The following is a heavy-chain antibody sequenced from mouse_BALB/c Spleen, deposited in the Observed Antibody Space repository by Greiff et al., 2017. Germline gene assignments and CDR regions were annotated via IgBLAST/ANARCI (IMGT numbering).Heavy chain of an antibody. Sequence: DLVKPGASVKLSCKASGYTFTSYWINWVNQRPGQGLEWIGRIAPGSGSTYYNEMFKGKATLTVDTSSSTAYIQLSSLSSEDSAVYFCARKGGDWYFDVWGAGTTVTVSS. CDR3: ARKGGDWYFDV. J-gene: IGHJ1*01. CDR2: IAPGSGST. CDR1: GYTFTSYW. V-gene: IGHV1S41*01.